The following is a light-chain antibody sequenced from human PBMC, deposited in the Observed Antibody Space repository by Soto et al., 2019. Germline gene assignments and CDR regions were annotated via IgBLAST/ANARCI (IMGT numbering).Light chain of an antibody. CDR3: QQYNNWPRAT. V-gene: IGKV3-15*01. Sequence: IVMTQSPATLSVSPGERATLSCRASQSISSNLAWYQQKPGQAPRLLKFRTSSRATGFPARFSGSGSGTEFNLTISSLQSEDFGVYYCQQYNNWPRATFGGGTKVDTK. CDR1: QSISSN. CDR2: RTS. J-gene: IGKJ4*01.